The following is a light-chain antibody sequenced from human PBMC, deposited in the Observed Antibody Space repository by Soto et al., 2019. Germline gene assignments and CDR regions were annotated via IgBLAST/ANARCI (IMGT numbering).Light chain of an antibody. V-gene: IGLV1-40*01. CDR1: SSNIGAGYD. CDR2: GNG. Sequence: QSVLTQPPSVSGAPGQRVTISCTGSSSNIGAGYDVHWYQQLPGTAPKLLIYGNGNRPSGGPDRFSGSRSGTSASLAITGLQAEDEADYYCQSYDTSLSGAVFGGGTKVTVL. CDR3: QSYDTSLSGAV. J-gene: IGLJ2*01.